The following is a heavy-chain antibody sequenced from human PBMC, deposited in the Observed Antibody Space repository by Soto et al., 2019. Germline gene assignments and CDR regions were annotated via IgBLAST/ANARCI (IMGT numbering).Heavy chain of an antibody. CDR2: ISGSGGST. CDR3: AKTARSLWFGELPGPVDY. V-gene: IGHV3-23*01. Sequence: GGSLRLSCAASGFTFSSYAMSWVRQAPGKGLEWVSAISGSGGSTYYADSVKGRFTISRDNSKNTLYLQMNSLRAEDTAVYYCAKTARSLWFGELPGPVDYWGQGTLVTVSS. D-gene: IGHD3-10*01. CDR1: GFTFSSYA. J-gene: IGHJ4*02.